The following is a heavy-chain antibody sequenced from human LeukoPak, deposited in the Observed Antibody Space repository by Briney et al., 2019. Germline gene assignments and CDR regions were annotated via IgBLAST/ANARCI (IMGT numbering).Heavy chain of an antibody. D-gene: IGHD4-11*01. V-gene: IGHV3-23*01. CDR2: ISASGGST. J-gene: IGHJ3*02. CDR1: GFTFSSSA. CDR3: ARVLTTWDAFDI. Sequence: GGSLRLSCAASGFTFSSSAMSWVRQVPGKGLEWVSGISASGGSTYYADSVKGRFTISRDNSKNTLYLQMNSLRAEDTAVYYCARVLTTWDAFDIWGQGTMVTVSS.